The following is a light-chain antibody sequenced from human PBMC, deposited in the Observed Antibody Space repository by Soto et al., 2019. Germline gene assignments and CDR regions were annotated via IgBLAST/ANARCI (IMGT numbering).Light chain of an antibody. V-gene: IGKV1-39*01. J-gene: IGKJ5*01. Sequence: DVQMTQSPSSLSALVGDRVTITCRASQSVSRYLNWYQHKPGKAPKLLINAASNLRSGVPSRFSGSGSGTDFTLTIAGLQPEDFAVYYCQQSYITPPITFGQGTRLEVK. CDR2: AAS. CDR1: QSVSRY. CDR3: QQSYITPPIT.